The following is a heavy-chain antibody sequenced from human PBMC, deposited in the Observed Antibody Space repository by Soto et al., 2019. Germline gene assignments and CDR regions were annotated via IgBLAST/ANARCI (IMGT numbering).Heavy chain of an antibody. CDR2: INRDGGGT. CDR3: AVGGNYLSMDV. V-gene: IGHV1-46*01. J-gene: IGHJ6*02. Sequence: QVQLVQSGAEVKKPGASVKVSCKASGYTFTGYYMHWVRLAPGQGLEWMGIINRDGGGTSYAQQFQGRVIMTRDTSTSTVYMEMSSLRSEDTAVYYCAVGGNYLSMDVWGQGTKVTVSS. D-gene: IGHD4-4*01. CDR1: GYTFTGYY.